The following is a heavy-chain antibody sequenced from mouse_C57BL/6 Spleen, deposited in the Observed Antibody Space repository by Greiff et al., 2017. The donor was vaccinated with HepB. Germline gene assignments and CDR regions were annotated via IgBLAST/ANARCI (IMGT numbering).Heavy chain of an antibody. J-gene: IGHJ1*03. CDR1: GYNFTSYW. CDR3: ARRDYDYDEGYWYFDV. V-gene: IGHV1-50*01. Sequence: QVQLQQSGAELVKPGASVKLSCKASGYNFTSYWMQWVKQRPGQGLEWIGEIDPSDSYTNYNQKFKGKATLTVDTSSSTAYMQSSSMTSEDSAVYYCARRDYDYDEGYWYFDVWGTGTTVTVSS. CDR2: IDPSDSYT. D-gene: IGHD2-4*01.